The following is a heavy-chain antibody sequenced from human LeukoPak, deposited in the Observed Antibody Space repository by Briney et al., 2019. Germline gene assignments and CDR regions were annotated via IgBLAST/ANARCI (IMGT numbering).Heavy chain of an antibody. Sequence: GGSLRLSCAASGFTFNNYAMSWVRQAPGKGLEWVSAISGSGGNTYYADSVKGRFTISRDNSKNTLYLQMNSLRAEDTAVYYCAKGSRIIVGAANFDYWGQGTLVTVSS. V-gene: IGHV3-23*01. CDR1: GFTFNNYA. J-gene: IGHJ4*02. CDR2: ISGSGGNT. D-gene: IGHD1-26*01. CDR3: AKGSRIIVGAANFDY.